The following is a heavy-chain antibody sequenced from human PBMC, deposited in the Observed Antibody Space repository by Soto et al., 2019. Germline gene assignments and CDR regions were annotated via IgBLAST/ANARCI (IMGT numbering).Heavy chain of an antibody. CDR3: AKETTITAFADY. J-gene: IGHJ4*02. CDR2: ISSGSDRT. Sequence: GGSLRLSCAASGFAFNSFAMSWVRQAPGKGLEWVSAISSGSDRTYYAVSVRGRFTISRDNRENTLFLQMSSLRAEDTARYFCAKETTITAFADYWGQGTMVTVSS. V-gene: IGHV3-23*01. D-gene: IGHD1-20*01. CDR1: GFAFNSFA.